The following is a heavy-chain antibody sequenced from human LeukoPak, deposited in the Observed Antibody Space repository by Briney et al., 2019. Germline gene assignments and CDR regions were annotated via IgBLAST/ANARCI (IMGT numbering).Heavy chain of an antibody. V-gene: IGHV3-43*02. CDR2: ISGDGNYT. D-gene: IGHD4-23*01. J-gene: IGHJ4*02. Sequence: GGSLRLSCAASGFTFDDHALHWVRQAPGKGLEWVSLISGDGNYTYYADSVKGRFTISRDNSKNPLYLQMNSLRTEDTALYYCAKDIGHYGGNSGYFDYWGQGTLVTVSS. CDR3: AKDIGHYGGNSGYFDY. CDR1: GFTFDDHA.